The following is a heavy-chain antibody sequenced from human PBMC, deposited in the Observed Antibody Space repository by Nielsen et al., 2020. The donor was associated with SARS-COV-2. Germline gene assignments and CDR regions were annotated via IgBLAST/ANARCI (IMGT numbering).Heavy chain of an antibody. CDR2: IYYSGST. D-gene: IGHD4-23*01. Sequence: SETLSFTCTVSGGSISSYYWSWIRQPPGKGLEWIGYIYYSGSTNYNPSLKSRVTISVDTSKNQFSLKLSSVTAADTAVYYCARDRLRWSTRGGLHYYMDVWGKGTTVTVSS. CDR3: ARDRLRWSTRGGLHYYMDV. CDR1: GGSISSYY. V-gene: IGHV4-59*01. J-gene: IGHJ6*03.